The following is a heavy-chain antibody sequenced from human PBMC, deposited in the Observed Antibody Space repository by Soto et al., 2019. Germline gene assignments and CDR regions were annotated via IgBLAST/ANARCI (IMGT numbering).Heavy chain of an antibody. V-gene: IGHV5-51*03. Sequence: EVQLVQSGAEVKKSGESLKISCKGSGYNFNTYCVVCMRQMPGKGLEGVGIMCHRDSDTRYSPSSPGQVTISADKSITTAYLQWMSLKASDTAIYYCARRAFCGGDCPARPQDYYGRDVWGQGTAVTVSS. CDR2: MCHRDSDT. J-gene: IGHJ6*02. CDR1: GYNFNTYC. D-gene: IGHD2-21*02. CDR3: ARRAFCGGDCPARPQDYYGRDV.